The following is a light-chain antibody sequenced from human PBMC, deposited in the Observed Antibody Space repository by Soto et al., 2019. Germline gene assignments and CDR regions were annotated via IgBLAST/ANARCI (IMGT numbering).Light chain of an antibody. CDR2: AAS. Sequence: DIQMTQSPSSLSASVGDRVTITCRASQGISTYLNWYQQKPGKAPKLLIYAASSLQSGVPSRFSGSGSETDFTLTISNLHPEDFATYSCQQTYRIPLTFGGGTKVDIK. J-gene: IGKJ4*01. CDR3: QQTYRIPLT. CDR1: QGISTY. V-gene: IGKV1-39*01.